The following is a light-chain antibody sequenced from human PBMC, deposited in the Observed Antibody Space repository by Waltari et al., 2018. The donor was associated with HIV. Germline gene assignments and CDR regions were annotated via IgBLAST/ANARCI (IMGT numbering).Light chain of an antibody. CDR2: EVD. CDR1: NSATGNFDY. V-gene: IGLV2-8*01. J-gene: IGLJ2*01. CDR3: SSYATTNDFYVL. Sequence: QSALTQPPSASGSPGQSVTISCTGTNSATGNFDYVAWYQQHPGKPPKLIISEVDKRPSGVPNRFSGSKSGNTASLTVSGLQAEDEADYYCSSYATTNDFYVLFGGGTKLTVL.